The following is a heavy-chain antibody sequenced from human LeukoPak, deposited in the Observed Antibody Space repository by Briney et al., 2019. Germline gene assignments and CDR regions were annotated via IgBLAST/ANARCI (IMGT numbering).Heavy chain of an antibody. CDR1: GFTFSSYA. V-gene: IGHV3-23*01. J-gene: IGHJ4*02. Sequence: GGSLRLSCAASGFTFSSYAMSWVRQAPGKGLEWVSAISGSGGSTYYADSVKGRFTISRDNSKNTLYLQMNSLRAEDTAVYYCSASSGEPGGLDYWGQGTLVTVSS. CDR3: SASSGEPGGLDY. D-gene: IGHD3-10*01. CDR2: ISGSGGST.